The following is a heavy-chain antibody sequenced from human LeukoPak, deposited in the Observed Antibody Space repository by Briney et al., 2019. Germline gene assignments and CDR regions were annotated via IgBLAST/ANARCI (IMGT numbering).Heavy chain of an antibody. CDR2: IYYSGST. CDR1: GGSISSNSYY. Sequence: SETLSLTCTVSGGSISSNSYYWGWIRQPPGKGLEWIGSIYYSGSTNYNPSLKSRVTISVDTSKNQFSLNLSSVTAADTAVYYCARVDAVVTPQWFDPWGQGTLVTVSS. CDR3: ARVDAVVTPQWFDP. D-gene: IGHD4-23*01. J-gene: IGHJ5*02. V-gene: IGHV4-39*07.